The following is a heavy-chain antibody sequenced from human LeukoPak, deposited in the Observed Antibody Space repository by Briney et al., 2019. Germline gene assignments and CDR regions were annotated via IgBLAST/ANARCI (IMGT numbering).Heavy chain of an antibody. J-gene: IGHJ4*02. CDR2: ISAYNGNT. Sequence: VASVKVSCKVSGYTLTELSMHWVRQAPGQGLEWMGWISAYNGNTNYAQKLQGRVTMTTDTSTSTAYMELRSLRSDDTAVYYCARALYYGSGSSHHLNHYYFDCWGQGTLVTVSS. CDR1: GYTLTELS. CDR3: ARALYYGSGSSHHLNHYYFDC. D-gene: IGHD3-10*01. V-gene: IGHV1-18*01.